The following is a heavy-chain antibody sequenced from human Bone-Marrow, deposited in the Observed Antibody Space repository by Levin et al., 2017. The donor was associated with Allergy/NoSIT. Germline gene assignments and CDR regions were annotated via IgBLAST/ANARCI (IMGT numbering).Heavy chain of an antibody. Sequence: GASVKVSCKASGYTFSTYGITWVRQAPGQGLEWMGWISGYNGKTNYAQKLQGRVTMTTDTSTSTAYMELRSLRSDDTALYYCARTTSVGYCSGGSCYSDLGYYYGMDVWGQGTTVTVSS. CDR3: ARTTSVGYCSGGSCYSDLGYYYGMDV. CDR1: GYTFSTYG. J-gene: IGHJ6*02. CDR2: ISGYNGKT. V-gene: IGHV1-18*01. D-gene: IGHD2-15*01.